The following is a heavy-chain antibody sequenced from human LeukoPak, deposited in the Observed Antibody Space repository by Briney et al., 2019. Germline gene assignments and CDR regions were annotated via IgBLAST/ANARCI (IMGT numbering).Heavy chain of an antibody. CDR3: ARQGLIVMAGEGDFDY. CDR2: IYYSGST. CDR1: GGSVSPYY. D-gene: IGHD5-24*01. Sequence: SETLSLTCTVSGGSVSPYYWSWIRQPPGKGLEWIGYIYYSGSTDYNPSLKSRVTISVDTSKNQFSLKLSSVTAADTAVYYCARQGLIVMAGEGDFDYWGQGTLVTVSS. J-gene: IGHJ4*02. V-gene: IGHV4-59*08.